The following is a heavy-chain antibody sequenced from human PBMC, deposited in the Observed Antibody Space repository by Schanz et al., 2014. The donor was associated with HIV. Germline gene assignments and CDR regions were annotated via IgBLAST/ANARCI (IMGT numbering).Heavy chain of an antibody. V-gene: IGHV3-23*01. CDR1: GFTFSSYA. D-gene: IGHD3-3*01. J-gene: IGHJ2*01. Sequence: EVQLLESGGGLVQPGGSLRLSCADSGFTFSSYAMSWVRQAPGKGLEWLAGVSRSGANTYYADSVKGRFTISRDNSENTLFLQVNSLRAEDTAVYYCSTSGYYPPDLWGRGTLVTVSS. CDR3: STSGYYPPDL. CDR2: VSRSGANT.